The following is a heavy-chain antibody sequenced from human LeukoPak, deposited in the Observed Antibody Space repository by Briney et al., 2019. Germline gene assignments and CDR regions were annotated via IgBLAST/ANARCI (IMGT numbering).Heavy chain of an antibody. CDR1: EFTFSTYV. CDR2: IAGDSGST. J-gene: IGHJ4*02. D-gene: IGHD2-8*01. Sequence: GGSLRLPCAASEFTFSTYVMSWVRQAPGRGLEWVSAIAGDSGSTYHADSVKGRFTISRDNSKNTLYLQMNSLRAEDTAVYYCAKGSTNARPYYFDYWGQGSLVTVSS. V-gene: IGHV3-23*01. CDR3: AKGSTNARPYYFDY.